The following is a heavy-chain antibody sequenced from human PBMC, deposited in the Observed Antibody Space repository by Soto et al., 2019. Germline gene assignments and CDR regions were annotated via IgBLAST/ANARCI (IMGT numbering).Heavy chain of an antibody. D-gene: IGHD1-26*01. V-gene: IGHV4-31*03. J-gene: IGHJ6*02. CDR1: GGSISSGGYY. CDR3: ARDTELLGYYYYYGMDV. CDR2: IYYSGST. Sequence: SETLSLTCTVSGGSISSGGYYWSWIRQHPGKGLEWIGYIYYSGSTYYNPSLKSRVTISVDTSKNQFSLKLSSVTAADTAVYYCARDTELLGYYYYYGMDVWGQGTTVTVSS.